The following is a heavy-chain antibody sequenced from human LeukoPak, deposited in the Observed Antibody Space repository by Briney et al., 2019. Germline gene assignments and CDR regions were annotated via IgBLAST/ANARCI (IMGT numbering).Heavy chain of an antibody. Sequence: PGGSLRLSCAAAGFTFSSYGMHWVRQAPGKGLEWVAVISYDGSNKYYADSVKGRFTISRDNSKNTLYLQMNSLRAEDTAVYYCAKPKYSSGWYGDYWGQGTLVTVSS. D-gene: IGHD6-19*01. CDR3: AKPKYSSGWYGDY. V-gene: IGHV3-30*18. CDR2: ISYDGSNK. CDR1: GFTFSSYG. J-gene: IGHJ4*02.